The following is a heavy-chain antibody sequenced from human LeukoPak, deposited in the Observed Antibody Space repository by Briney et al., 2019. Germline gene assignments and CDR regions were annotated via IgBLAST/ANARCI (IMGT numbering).Heavy chain of an antibody. V-gene: IGHV1-2*04. D-gene: IGHD2-2*01. CDR1: GYTFTGYY. CDR3: ARGRLGYCSSTSCFRGDWFDP. Sequence: GASVKVSCKASGYTFTGYYMHWVRQAPGQGLEWMGWINPNSGGTNYAQKFQGWVTMTRDTSISTAYMELSRLRSDDAAVYYCARGRLGYCSSTSCFRGDWFDPWGQGTLVTVSS. CDR2: INPNSGGT. J-gene: IGHJ5*02.